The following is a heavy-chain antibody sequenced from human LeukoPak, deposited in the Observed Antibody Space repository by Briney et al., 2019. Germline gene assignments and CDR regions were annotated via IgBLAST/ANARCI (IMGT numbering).Heavy chain of an antibody. CDR3: ANGVGAPDY. CDR2: ISGSGGST. Sequence: GGSLRLSCAASGFTFNTYAMSWVRKAPGKGLEWVAAISGSGGSTYYADSVKGRFTISRDNSKNTLYLQMHSLRAEDTAVYYCANGVGAPDYWGQGTLVTVSS. CDR1: GFTFNTYA. J-gene: IGHJ4*02. D-gene: IGHD1-26*01. V-gene: IGHV3-23*01.